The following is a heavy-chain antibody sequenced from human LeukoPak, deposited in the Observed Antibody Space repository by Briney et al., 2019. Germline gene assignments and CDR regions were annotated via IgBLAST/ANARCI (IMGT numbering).Heavy chain of an antibody. J-gene: IGHJ6*03. CDR1: GGSFSGYY. CDR3: ARGGIAAAAGVYYYYNMDV. CDR2: INHSGST. V-gene: IGHV4-34*01. D-gene: IGHD6-13*01. Sequence: PSETLSLTCAVYGGSFSGYYWSWIRQPPGKGLEWIGEINHSGSTNYNPSLKSRVTISVDTSKNQFSLKLSSVTAADTAVYYCARGGIAAAAGVYYYYNMDVWGKGTTVTVSS.